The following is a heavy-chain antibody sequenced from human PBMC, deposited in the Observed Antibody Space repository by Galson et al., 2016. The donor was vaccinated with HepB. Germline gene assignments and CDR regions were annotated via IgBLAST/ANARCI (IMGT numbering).Heavy chain of an antibody. CDR3: DSIAAAGYYYGRDG. J-gene: IGHJ6*02. Sequence: SLRLPCAASGFNFSIYAMHWVRQAPGMGLEWVAGISYDGSNISNEDSVKGRFTITSVNSKNTLYRQMNILRAEDTAVYYCDSIAAAGYYYGRDGWGQGTTVTVS. D-gene: IGHD6-13*01. CDR2: ISYDGSNI. V-gene: IGHV3-30-3*01. CDR1: GFNFSIYA.